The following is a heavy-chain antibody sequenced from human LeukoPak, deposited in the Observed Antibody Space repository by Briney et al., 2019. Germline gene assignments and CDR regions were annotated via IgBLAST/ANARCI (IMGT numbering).Heavy chain of an antibody. D-gene: IGHD6-19*01. Sequence: GGSLRLSCAASGFTFSSYAMSWVRQAPGKGLEWVSGISGSGGSTYYADSVKGRFTISGDNSKNTLYLQMSSLRAEDTAVYYCAKEFRGGWPFDYWGQGTLVTVSS. V-gene: IGHV3-23*01. J-gene: IGHJ4*02. CDR1: GFTFSSYA. CDR3: AKEFRGGWPFDY. CDR2: ISGSGGST.